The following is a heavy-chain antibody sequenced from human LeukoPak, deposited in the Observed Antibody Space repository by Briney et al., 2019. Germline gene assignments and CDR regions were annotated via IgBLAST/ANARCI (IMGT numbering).Heavy chain of an antibody. J-gene: IGHJ6*02. CDR1: GFTFSNYW. CDR3: ARSETTYYYDSSVYFYYYYGMDV. CDR2: IKQDGSEK. V-gene: IGHV3-7*01. D-gene: IGHD3-22*01. Sequence: GGSLRLSCAASGFTFSNYWMTWVRQAPGKGLEWVANIKQDGSEKYYVDSVKGRFTISRDNAKNSLYMQMNSLRAEDTAVYYCARSETTYYYDSSVYFYYYYGMDVWGQGTTVTVSS.